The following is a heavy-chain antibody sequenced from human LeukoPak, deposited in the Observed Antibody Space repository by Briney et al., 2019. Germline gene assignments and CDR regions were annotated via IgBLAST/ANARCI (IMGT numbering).Heavy chain of an antibody. CDR2: ISYDGSNK. Sequence: GGSLRLSCAASGFTFSSYAMHWVRQAPGKGLEWVAVISYDGSNKYYADSVKGRFTISRDNSKSTLYLQMNSLRAEDTAVYYCARASLHYGDHPYYFDYWGQGTLVTVSS. J-gene: IGHJ4*02. D-gene: IGHD4-17*01. CDR3: ARASLHYGDHPYYFDY. CDR1: GFTFSSYA. V-gene: IGHV3-30-3*01.